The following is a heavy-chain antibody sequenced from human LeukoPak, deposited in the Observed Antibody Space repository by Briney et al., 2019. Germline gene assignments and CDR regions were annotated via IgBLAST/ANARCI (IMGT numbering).Heavy chain of an antibody. V-gene: IGHV4-38-2*02. D-gene: IGHD2/OR15-2a*01. CDR3: ARGPREYFWSMDV. CDR1: GYSISSGYY. CDR2: IYTSGST. J-gene: IGHJ6*03. Sequence: PSETLSLTCTVSGYSISSGYYWGWIRQPPGKGLEWIGRIYTSGSTNYNPSLKSRVTMSVDTSKNQFSLKLSSVTAADTAVYYCARGPREYFWSMDVWGRGTTVTISS.